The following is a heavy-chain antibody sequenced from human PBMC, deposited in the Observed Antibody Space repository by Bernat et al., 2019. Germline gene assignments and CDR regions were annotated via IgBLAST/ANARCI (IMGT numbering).Heavy chain of an antibody. V-gene: IGHV3-30-3*01. D-gene: IGHD3-10*01. CDR2: ISYDGSNK. CDR3: ARGGVDI. CDR1: GFTFSSYA. Sequence: QVQLVESGGGVVQPGRSLRLSCAASGFTFSSYAMHWVRQAPGKGLEWVAVISYDGSNKYYADSVKGRFTISRDNSKNTLYLQIHSLRAEDTAVYYCARGGVDIWGQGTMVTVSS. J-gene: IGHJ3*02.